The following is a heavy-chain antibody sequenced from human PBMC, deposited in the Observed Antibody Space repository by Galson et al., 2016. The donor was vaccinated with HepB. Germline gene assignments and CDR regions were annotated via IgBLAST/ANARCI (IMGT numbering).Heavy chain of an antibody. V-gene: IGHV5-51*01. CDR1: GYGFTKYW. D-gene: IGHD3-22*01. J-gene: IGHJ4*02. CDR3: SRLPHYYYSSAPDY. Sequence: QSGAEVTKPGESLKISCKASGYGFTKYWITWVRQMPGKGLEWMGIIYPSDSDTSDTRYSPSFQGQVTISVDKSITTAYLQWSNLKASDTAMYYCSRLPHYYYSSAPDYWGQGTLVTVSS. CDR2: IYPSDSDTSDT.